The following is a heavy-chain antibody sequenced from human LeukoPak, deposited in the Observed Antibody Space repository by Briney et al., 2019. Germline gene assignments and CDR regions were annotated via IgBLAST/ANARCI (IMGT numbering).Heavy chain of an antibody. CDR1: GYTFTNYY. V-gene: IGHV1-46*01. Sequence: GASVKVSCKASGYTFTNYYMHWVRQAPGQGLEWMGIINPSVGSTSYAQKFQGRVTMTRDMSTSTVYMELSRLRSDDTAVYYCARDAGIHSSGWYVQRYWGQGTLVTVSS. D-gene: IGHD6-19*01. CDR3: ARDAGIHSSGWYVQRY. CDR2: INPSVGST. J-gene: IGHJ4*02.